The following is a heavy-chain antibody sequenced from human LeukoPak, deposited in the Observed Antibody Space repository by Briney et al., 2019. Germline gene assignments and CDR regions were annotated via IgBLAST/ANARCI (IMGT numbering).Heavy chain of an antibody. V-gene: IGHV3-23*01. J-gene: IGHJ4*02. Sequence: GGSLRLSCAASGFTFSSYAMSWVRQAPGKGLEWVSVLSGSAGSTYYADSVKGRFTISRDNSKNTLYLQMNSLRAEDTAIYYCAKDLRLDCSTTSCYLLDYWGQGTLDTVSS. CDR2: LSGSAGST. D-gene: IGHD2-2*01. CDR1: GFTFSSYA. CDR3: AKDLRLDCSTTSCYLLDY.